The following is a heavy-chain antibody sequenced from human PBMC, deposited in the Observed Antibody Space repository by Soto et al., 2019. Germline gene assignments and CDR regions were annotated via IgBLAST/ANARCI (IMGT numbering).Heavy chain of an antibody. D-gene: IGHD3-22*01. J-gene: IGHJ6*02. CDR2: IYYSGST. CDR3: ARDRVTPGKVVARRDFYSLDV. Sequence: SETLSLTCTVSGGSVSSGSYYWSWIRQPPGKGLEWIGYIYYSGSTNYNPSLKSRVTISVDTSKDQFSLKLSSVTAADTAVFYCARDRVTPGKVVARRDFYSLDVWGQGTTVTVSS. CDR1: GGSVSSGSYY. V-gene: IGHV4-61*01.